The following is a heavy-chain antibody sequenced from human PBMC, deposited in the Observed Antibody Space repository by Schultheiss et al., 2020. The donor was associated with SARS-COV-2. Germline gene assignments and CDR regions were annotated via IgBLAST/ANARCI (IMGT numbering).Heavy chain of an antibody. Sequence: GESLKISCAASGFTFSSYGMHWVRQAPGKGLEWVALISHDGDNKYYADSVKGRFTISRDNSKNTLYLQMNSLRAEDTAVYYCAKVGDDYGDYVGDYWGQGTLVTVSS. CDR3: AKVGDDYGDYVGDY. CDR2: ISHDGDNK. D-gene: IGHD4-17*01. J-gene: IGHJ4*02. CDR1: GFTFSSYG. V-gene: IGHV3-33*05.